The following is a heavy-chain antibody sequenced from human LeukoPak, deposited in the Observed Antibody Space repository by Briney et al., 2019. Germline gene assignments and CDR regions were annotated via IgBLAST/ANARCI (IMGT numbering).Heavy chain of an antibody. CDR3: ARDLLTYGDYGY. CDR1: GYTFTSYG. Sequence: ASVKVSCKASGYTFTSYGISWVRQAPGQGPEWMGWISAYNGNTNYAQKLQGRVTMTTDTSTSTAYMELRSLRSDDTAVYYCARDLLTYGDYGYWGQGTLVTVSS. J-gene: IGHJ4*02. D-gene: IGHD4-17*01. V-gene: IGHV1-18*04. CDR2: ISAYNGNT.